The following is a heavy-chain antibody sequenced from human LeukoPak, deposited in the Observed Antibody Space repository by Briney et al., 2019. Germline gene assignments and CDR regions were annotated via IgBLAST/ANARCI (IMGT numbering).Heavy chain of an antibody. Sequence: SETLSLTCTVSGGSISSYYWSWIRQPPGKGLEWIGYIYNSGSTNYNPSLKSRVAISVDTSKNQFSLKLSSVTAADTAVYYCARHEAAALSSLDYWGQGTLVTVSS. CDR3: ARHEAAALSSLDY. J-gene: IGHJ4*02. CDR1: GGSISSYY. D-gene: IGHD6-13*01. V-gene: IGHV4-59*08. CDR2: IYNSGST.